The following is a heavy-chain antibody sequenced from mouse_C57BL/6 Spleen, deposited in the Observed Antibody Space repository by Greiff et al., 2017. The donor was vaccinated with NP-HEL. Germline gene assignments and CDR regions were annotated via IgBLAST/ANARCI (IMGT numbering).Heavy chain of an antibody. CDR3: ARGWYYDYDGDYYAMDY. D-gene: IGHD2-4*01. CDR1: GYTFTSYG. CDR2: IYPRSGNT. J-gene: IGHJ4*01. Sequence: QVQLQQSGAELARPGASVKLSCKASGYTFTSYGISWVKQRTGQGLEWIGEIYPRSGNTYYNEKFKGKATLTADKSSSTAYMELRSLTSEDSAVYFCARGWYYDYDGDYYAMDYWGQGTSVTVSS. V-gene: IGHV1-81*01.